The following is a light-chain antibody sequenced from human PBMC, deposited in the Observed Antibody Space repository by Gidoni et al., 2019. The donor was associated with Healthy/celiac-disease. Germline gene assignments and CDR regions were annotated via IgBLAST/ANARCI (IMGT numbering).Light chain of an antibody. CDR1: QSISSW. V-gene: IGKV1-5*03. J-gene: IGKJ1*01. Sequence: DIQMTQSPSTLSASVGDRVTITCRASQSISSWLAWYQQKPGKAPKLLIYTASSLESGVPSRFSGSGSGTEFTLTISSLQPDDFATYYCQQYPGTFGQXTKVEIK. CDR2: TAS. CDR3: QQYPGT.